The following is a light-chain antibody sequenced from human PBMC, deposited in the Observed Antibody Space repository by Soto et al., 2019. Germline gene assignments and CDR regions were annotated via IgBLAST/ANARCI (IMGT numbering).Light chain of an antibody. J-gene: IGLJ1*01. Sequence: QSALTQPASVSGSPRQSITISCTGTSSDVGSYNLVSWYQQHPGKAPKLMIYEVSKRPSGVSNRFSGSKSGNTASLTISGLQAEDEADYYCCSYAGSFYVFGTGTKLTVL. V-gene: IGLV2-23*02. CDR2: EVS. CDR3: CSYAGSFYV. CDR1: SSDVGSYNL.